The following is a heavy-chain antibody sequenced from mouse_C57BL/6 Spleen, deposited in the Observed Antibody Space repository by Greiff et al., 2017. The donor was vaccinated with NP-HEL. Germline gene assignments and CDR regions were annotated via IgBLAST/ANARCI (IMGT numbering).Heavy chain of an antibody. D-gene: IGHD1-1*01. CDR2: INPSTGGN. CDR1: GYSFTGYY. V-gene: IGHV1-42*01. J-gene: IGHJ2*01. CDR3: DRKTTGLATDYFDY. Sequence: EVQLQQSGPELVKPGASVKISCKASGYSFTGYYMNWVKQSPEKSLEWIGEINPSTGGNTYNQKFKAKATLTVDKSSSTAYMQLKIQTSEDSAIYFCDRKTTGLATDYFDYWGQGTTLTVSS.